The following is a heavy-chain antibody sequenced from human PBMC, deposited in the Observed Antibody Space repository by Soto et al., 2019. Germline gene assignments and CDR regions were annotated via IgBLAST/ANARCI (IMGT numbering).Heavy chain of an antibody. CDR1: GFTFRYHA. Sequence: QVQLVESGGGVVQPGRSLRLSCAASGFTFRYHALNWVRQAPGKGLEWVAVISYDGDNKYIAEAVKGRLTISRDNPKNTVSLQMNSLRTEDTAMYFCARGTTTSAFSVMDVWGQGTTVTVSS. V-gene: IGHV3-30-3*01. D-gene: IGHD1-1*01. CDR2: ISYDGDNK. CDR3: ARGTTTSAFSVMDV. J-gene: IGHJ6*02.